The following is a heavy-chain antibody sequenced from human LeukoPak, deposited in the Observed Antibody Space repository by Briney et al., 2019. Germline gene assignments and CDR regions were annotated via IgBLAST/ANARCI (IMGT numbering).Heavy chain of an antibody. J-gene: IGHJ5*02. CDR2: IYTSGST. Sequence: EXXSLTCTVSGGSISSYYWSWIRQPAGKGLEWIGRIYTSGSTNYNPSLKSRVTMSVDTSKNQFSLKLSSVTAADTAVYYCARDLISSSSLINFDPWGQGTLVTVSS. D-gene: IGHD6-6*01. V-gene: IGHV4-4*07. CDR1: GGSISSYY. CDR3: ARDLISSSSLINFDP.